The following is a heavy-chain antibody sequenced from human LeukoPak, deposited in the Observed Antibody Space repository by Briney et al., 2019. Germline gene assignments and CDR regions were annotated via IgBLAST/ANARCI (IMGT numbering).Heavy chain of an antibody. CDR2: IVTMFGTP. CDR3: ARDLVVVPAAPRGGYYYYYYMDV. J-gene: IGHJ6*03. D-gene: IGHD2-2*01. CDR1: GGTFSSYA. V-gene: IGHV1-69*01. Sequence: ASVKVSCKASGGTFSSYAISWVRQAPGQGLEWMGGIVTMFGTPDYAQKCRGRVTITADESTSRAYMEGRSLISGDTAVYYCARDLVVVPAAPRGGYYYYYYMDVWGKGTTVTVSS.